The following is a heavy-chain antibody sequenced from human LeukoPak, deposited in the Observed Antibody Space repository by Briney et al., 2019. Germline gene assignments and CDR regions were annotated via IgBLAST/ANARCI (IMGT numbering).Heavy chain of an antibody. CDR3: TRTNRDWVPSDY. Sequence: PSGTLSLTCAVCCGSINNANWWSWVRQPPGKGLEWIAEVAHHGKTNYNPSLESQVTVSLDKSKSQFSLNLTSVTAADTAVYFCTRTNRDWVPSDYWGQGTLVTVSS. V-gene: IGHV4-4*02. CDR1: CGSINNANW. J-gene: IGHJ4*02. CDR2: VAHHGKT. D-gene: IGHD2-21*01.